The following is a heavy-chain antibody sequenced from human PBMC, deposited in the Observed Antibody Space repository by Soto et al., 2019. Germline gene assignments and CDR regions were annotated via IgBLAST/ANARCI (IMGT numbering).Heavy chain of an antibody. CDR2: ISAYNGNT. D-gene: IGHD3-10*01. V-gene: IGHV1-18*01. CDR1: GYTFTSYG. J-gene: IGHJ6*02. Sequence: ASVKVSCKASGYTFTSYGISWVRQAPGQGLEWMGWISAYNGNTNYAQKLQGRVTMTTDTSTSTAYMELRSLRSDDTAVYYCARDWGGTMVRRVIKGTPSYCMDVCGQGPTGTVSS. CDR3: ARDWGGTMVRRVIKGTPSYCMDV.